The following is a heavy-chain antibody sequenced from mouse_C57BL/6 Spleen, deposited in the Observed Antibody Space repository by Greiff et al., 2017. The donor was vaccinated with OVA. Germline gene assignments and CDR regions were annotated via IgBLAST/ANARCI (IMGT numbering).Heavy chain of an antibody. CDR2: ISDGGSYT. V-gene: IGHV5-4*03. Sequence: EVKLVESGGGLVKPGGSLKLSCAASGFTFSSYAMSWVRQTPEKRLEWVATISDGGSYTYYPDNVKGRFTISRDNAKNNLYLQMSHLKSEDTAMYYCARAYSNYLFDYWGQGTTLTVSS. D-gene: IGHD2-5*01. CDR3: ARAYSNYLFDY. J-gene: IGHJ2*01. CDR1: GFTFSSYA.